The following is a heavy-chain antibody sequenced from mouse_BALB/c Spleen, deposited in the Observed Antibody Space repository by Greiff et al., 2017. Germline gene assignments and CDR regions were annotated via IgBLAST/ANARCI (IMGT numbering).Heavy chain of an antibody. CDR2: ISSGGSYT. CDR1: GFTFSSYG. J-gene: IGHJ1*01. Sequence: EVKLVESGGDLVKPGGSLKLSCAASGFTFSSYGMSWVRQTPDKRLEWVATISSGGSYTYYPDSVKGRFTISRDNAKNTLYLQMSSLKSEDTAMYYCARLDDYDGNWYFDVWGAGTTVTVSS. V-gene: IGHV5-6*02. D-gene: IGHD2-4*01. CDR3: ARLDDYDGNWYFDV.